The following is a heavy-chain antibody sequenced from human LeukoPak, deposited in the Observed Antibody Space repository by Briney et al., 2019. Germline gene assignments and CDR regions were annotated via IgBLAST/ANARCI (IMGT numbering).Heavy chain of an antibody. CDR1: GGSISSYY. J-gene: IGHJ6*03. CDR2: IYYSGST. D-gene: IGHD3-22*01. CDR3: ARRVTMIVVPKDYYYYLDV. Sequence: PSETLSLTCTVSGGSISSYYWSWIRQPPGKGLEWIGYIYYSGSTNYNPSLKSRVTISVDTSKNQFSLKLSSVTAADTAVYYCARRVTMIVVPKDYYYYLDVWGKGTTVTISS. V-gene: IGHV4-59*12.